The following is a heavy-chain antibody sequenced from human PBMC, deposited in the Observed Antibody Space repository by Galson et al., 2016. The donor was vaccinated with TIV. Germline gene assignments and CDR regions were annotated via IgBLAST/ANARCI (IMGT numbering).Heavy chain of an antibody. D-gene: IGHD5-18*01. CDR1: GFTFQDYG. V-gene: IGHV3-9*01. J-gene: IGHJ6*02. CDR3: AKARGYGYGTPRDYYYGMDV. CDR2: ISSNSVSR. Sequence: SLRLSCAASGFTFQDYGMQWVRKAPGRGLEWVSGISSNSVSRGYAASVEGRFTVSRDNAKNSLYLQMNTPRGEDTALYYCAKARGYGYGTPRDYYYGMDVWGPGTTVTVSS.